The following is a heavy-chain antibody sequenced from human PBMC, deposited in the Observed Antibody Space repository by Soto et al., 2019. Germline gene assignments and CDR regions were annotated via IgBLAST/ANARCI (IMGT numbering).Heavy chain of an antibody. Sequence: QVQLVKSGAEVKKPGASVKVSFKASGYTLTSYGISRVRQAPGQGLEWMGCINPYNGNTNYAQKLQGRVTMTTDTSTNTAYMELRSLRSDDPAVYYCARDWCGIDYWGQGTLVTVSS. CDR3: ARDWCGIDY. CDR2: INPYNGNT. CDR1: GYTLTSYG. V-gene: IGHV1-18*01. D-gene: IGHD1-26*01. J-gene: IGHJ4*02.